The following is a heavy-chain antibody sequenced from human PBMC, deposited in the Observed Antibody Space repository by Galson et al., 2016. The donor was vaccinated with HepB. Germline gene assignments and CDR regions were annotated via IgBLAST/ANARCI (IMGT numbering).Heavy chain of an antibody. CDR1: GLTFSSYA. J-gene: IGHJ4*02. D-gene: IGHD3-10*01. Sequence: LRLSCAATGLTFSSYAMSWVRQAPGKGLEWVSAFSGGNTKYADSVKGRFTISGDNSENTVYLQMNSLRVEDTAVYYCATRVITMIRGVVDYWGQGTLVTVSS. V-gene: IGHV3-23*01. CDR3: ATRVITMIRGVVDY. CDR2: FSGGNT.